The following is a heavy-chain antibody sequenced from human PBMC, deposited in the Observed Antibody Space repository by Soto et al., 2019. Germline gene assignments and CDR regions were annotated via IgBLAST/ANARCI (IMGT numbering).Heavy chain of an antibody. J-gene: IGHJ4*02. CDR2: IKSKTDGGTT. CDR1: GFTFSNAC. D-gene: IGHD6-6*01. V-gene: IGHV3-15*01. CDR3: TTGGIAARRDLGAY. Sequence: VGSLRLSCAASGFTFSNACMSWVRQAPGKGLEWVGRIKSKTDGGTTDYAAPVKGRFTISRDDSKNTLYLQMNSLKTEDTAVYYCTTGGIAARRDLGAYWGQGTLVTVSS.